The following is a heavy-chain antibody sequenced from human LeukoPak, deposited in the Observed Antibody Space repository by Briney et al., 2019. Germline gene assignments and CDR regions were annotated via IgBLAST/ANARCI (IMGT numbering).Heavy chain of an antibody. J-gene: IGHJ4*02. Sequence: GGSLRLSCVASGFTISSYWMHWVRQAPGKGLEWVSGIDESGGSIYYADSVKGRFTISRDNSKNTLDLQMNSLRAEDTAVYYCARDYGSRGSSSYPFDNWSQGTLVTVSP. D-gene: IGHD3-10*01. CDR2: IDESGGSI. CDR1: GFTISSYW. CDR3: ARDYGSRGSSSYPFDN. V-gene: IGHV3-23*01.